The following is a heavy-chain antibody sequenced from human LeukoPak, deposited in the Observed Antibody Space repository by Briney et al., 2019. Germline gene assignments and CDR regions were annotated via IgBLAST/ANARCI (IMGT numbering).Heavy chain of an antibody. CDR1: GFTFSSYW. CDR2: IKQDGSEK. Sequence: PGGSLRLSCAASGFTFSSYWMSWVRQAPGKGLEWVANIKQDGSEKYYVDSVKGRFTISRDNAKNSLYLQMNSLRAEDTAVYYCARDLTSAAAGTLYYWGQGTLVTVSS. J-gene: IGHJ4*02. D-gene: IGHD6-13*01. V-gene: IGHV3-7*01. CDR3: ARDLTSAAAGTLYY.